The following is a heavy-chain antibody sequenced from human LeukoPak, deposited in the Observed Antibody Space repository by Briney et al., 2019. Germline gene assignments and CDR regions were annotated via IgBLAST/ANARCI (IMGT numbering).Heavy chain of an antibody. Sequence: ASVKVSCKASGYTFTSYDINWVRQAPGQGLEWMGWMNPNSGNTGYAQKFQGRVTMTRNTSISTAYMELSSLRSEDTAVYYCARDRQQQLAGDAFDIWGQGTMVTVSS. CDR2: MNPNSGNT. CDR3: ARDRQQQLAGDAFDI. J-gene: IGHJ3*02. D-gene: IGHD6-13*01. CDR1: GYTFTSYD. V-gene: IGHV1-8*01.